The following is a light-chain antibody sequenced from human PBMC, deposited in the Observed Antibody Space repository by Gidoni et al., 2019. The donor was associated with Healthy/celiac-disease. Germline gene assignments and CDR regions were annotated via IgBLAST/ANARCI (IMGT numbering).Light chain of an antibody. Sequence: QSALTQPAPVSGSPGQSITISCTGTSSAVGGYNYVSWYQQHPGKAPKLMIYDVSNRPSGVSNSFSGSKSGNTASRTISGLQAEDEADYYCSSYTSSSTLEVFGGGTKLTVX. V-gene: IGLV2-14*01. CDR1: SSAVGGYNY. CDR3: SSYTSSSTLEV. CDR2: DVS. J-gene: IGLJ3*02.